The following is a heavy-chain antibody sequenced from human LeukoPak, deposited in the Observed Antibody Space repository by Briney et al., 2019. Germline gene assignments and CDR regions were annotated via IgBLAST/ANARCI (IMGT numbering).Heavy chain of an antibody. Sequence: GGSLRLSCAASGFSFSGDYIHWVRQAPGKGLEYVSAISGNGVTTHYTDSVKGRFTISRDNSKNTVYLQMGSLSTEDTAVYYCARDTNREQDIWGQGTTVTVSS. V-gene: IGHV3-64*02. J-gene: IGHJ6*02. CDR3: ARDTNREQDI. D-gene: IGHD3-3*01. CDR1: GFSFSGDY. CDR2: ISGNGVTT.